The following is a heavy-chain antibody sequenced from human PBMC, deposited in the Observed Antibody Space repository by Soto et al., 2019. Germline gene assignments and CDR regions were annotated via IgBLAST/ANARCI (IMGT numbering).Heavy chain of an antibody. CDR1: GFTFSSSA. V-gene: IGHV3-23*01. CDR2: ISDSGGSR. Sequence: EVQLLESGGGLVQPGGSLRLSCAASGFTFSSSAVTWVRQAPGKGLEWVSSISDSGGSRYYADSVKGRFTISRDNSKNTLYLQMNSLGAEDTAVYYCAKSCDGDCYSRLEHWGQSTQVTVSS. J-gene: IGHJ1*01. CDR3: AKSCDGDCYSRLEH. D-gene: IGHD2-21*02.